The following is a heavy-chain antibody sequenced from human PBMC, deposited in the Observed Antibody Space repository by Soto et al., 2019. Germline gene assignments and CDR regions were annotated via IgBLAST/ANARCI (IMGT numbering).Heavy chain of an antibody. CDR2: INHSGST. CDR1: GGSISSYY. V-gene: IGHV4-34*01. CDR3: ARGGKWLRSYFDY. J-gene: IGHJ4*02. D-gene: IGHD5-12*01. Sequence: PSETLSLTCTVSGGSISSYYWSWIRQPPGKGLEWIGEINHSGSTNYNPSLKSRVTISVDTSKNQFSLKLSSVTAADTAVYYCARGGKWLRSYFDYWGQGTLVTFSS.